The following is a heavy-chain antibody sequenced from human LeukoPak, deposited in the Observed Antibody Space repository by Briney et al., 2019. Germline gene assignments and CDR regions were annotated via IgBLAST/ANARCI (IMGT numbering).Heavy chain of an antibody. V-gene: IGHV1-69*13. CDR3: ARDRPGKLGDYFDY. CDR1: GGTFSSYA. CDR2: IIPIFGTA. J-gene: IGHJ4*02. Sequence: GASVKVSCKASGGTFSSYAISWVRQAPGQGLEWMGGIIPIFGTANYAQKFQGRVTITADESTSTAYMELSSLRSEDTAVYYCARDRPGKLGDYFDYWGQGTLVTVSS. D-gene: IGHD3-10*01.